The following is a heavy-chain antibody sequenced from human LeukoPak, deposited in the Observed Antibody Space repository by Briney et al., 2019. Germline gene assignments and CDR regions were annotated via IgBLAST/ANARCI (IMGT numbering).Heavy chain of an antibody. CDR1: GYTLTELS. Sequence: ASVKVSCKVSGYTLTELSMHWVRQAPGKGLEWMGGFDPEDGETIYAQKFQGRVTMTEDTSTDTAYMELSSLRSEDTAVYYCATSFLSYDSSPSHFDYWGQGTLVTVSS. CDR3: ATSFLSYDSSPSHFDY. J-gene: IGHJ4*02. CDR2: FDPEDGET. D-gene: IGHD3-22*01. V-gene: IGHV1-24*01.